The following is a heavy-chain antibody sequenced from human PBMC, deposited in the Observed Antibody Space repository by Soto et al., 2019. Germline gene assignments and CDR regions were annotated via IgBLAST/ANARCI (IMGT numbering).Heavy chain of an antibody. D-gene: IGHD4-17*01. Sequence: QVQLVQSGAEVKKPGSSVKVSCKASGGTFSSYTISWVRQAPGQGLEWMGRIIPILGIANYAQKFQGRVTITADKSTSTAYMELSSLISEDTAVYYCASTDYGDYVFDYWGQGTLVTVSS. V-gene: IGHV1-69*02. CDR2: IIPILGIA. J-gene: IGHJ4*02. CDR3: ASTDYGDYVFDY. CDR1: GGTFSSYT.